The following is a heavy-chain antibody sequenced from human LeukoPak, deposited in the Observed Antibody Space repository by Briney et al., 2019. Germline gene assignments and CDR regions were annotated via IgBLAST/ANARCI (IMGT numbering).Heavy chain of an antibody. CDR2: IYDTAYT. V-gene: IGHV4-59*01. J-gene: IGHJ3*02. Sequence: SQTLSLTCTVSGGSIGSYYWSWIRQPPGKGLEWIGHIYDTAYTDYNPSVKGRVTISVDTSKNQFSLKLYYVTAADTAVYYCARHLVDTDAFDIWGQGTMVTVSS. D-gene: IGHD2-8*02. CDR3: ARHLVDTDAFDI. CDR1: GGSIGSYY.